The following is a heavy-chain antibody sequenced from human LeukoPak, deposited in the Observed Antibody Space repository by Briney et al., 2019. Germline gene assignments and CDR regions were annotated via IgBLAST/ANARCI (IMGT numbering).Heavy chain of an antibody. CDR1: GGSISSYY. CDR2: IDYRGST. V-gene: IGHV4-59*01. Sequence: PSETLSLTCTVSGGSISSYYWSWIRQPPGKGLEWIAYIDYRGSTTYNPSLKSRVTISVDTSRNQFSLKLSPVTAADTAVYYCARSRSGYSYDHAAFDIWGQGTMVTVSS. J-gene: IGHJ3*02. CDR3: ARSRSGYSYDHAAFDI. D-gene: IGHD5-18*01.